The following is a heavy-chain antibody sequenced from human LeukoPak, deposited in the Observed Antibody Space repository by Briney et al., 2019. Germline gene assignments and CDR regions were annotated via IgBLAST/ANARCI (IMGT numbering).Heavy chain of an antibody. CDR1: GFTFSSYG. J-gene: IGHJ4*02. CDR3: ANPLLYDSSPLEDY. CDR2: ISYDGSTK. D-gene: IGHD3-22*01. V-gene: IGHV3-30*18. Sequence: SGGSLRLSCAASGFTFSSYGMHWVRQAPGKGLEWVSVISYDGSTKYYADSVKGRFTISRDNSKNTLYLQMDSLRAEDTAVYYCANPLLYDSSPLEDYWGQGTLVTVSS.